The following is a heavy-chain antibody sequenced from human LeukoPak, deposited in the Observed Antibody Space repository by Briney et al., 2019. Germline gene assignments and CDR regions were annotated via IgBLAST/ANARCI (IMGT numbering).Heavy chain of an antibody. J-gene: IGHJ3*02. D-gene: IGHD2-2*01. Sequence: GGSLRLSCAASGFTFSSYSMNWVRQAPGKGLEWVSYISGSSSTIYYADSVKGRFTISRDNAKNSLYLQMNSLRAEDTAVYYCARDQWGQPSPHQLPNAFDIWGQGTMVTVSS. CDR3: ARDQWGQPSPHQLPNAFDI. CDR1: GFTFSSYS. V-gene: IGHV3-48*01. CDR2: ISGSSSTI.